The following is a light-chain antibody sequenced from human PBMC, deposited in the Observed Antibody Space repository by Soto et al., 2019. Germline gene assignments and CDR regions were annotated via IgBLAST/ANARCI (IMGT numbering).Light chain of an antibody. CDR1: QSFSSTY. V-gene: IGKV3-20*01. J-gene: IGKJ1*01. Sequence: IVLTQSPGTLSLSPGERATLSCRASQSFSSTYLAWYQHIPGQAPRRLIYGSSTRPTGVPDRFSGSGSGTDFTLTITRLEPEDFAVYFCQQYGDSPPTCGQGTKVEIK. CDR3: QQYGDSPPT. CDR2: GSS.